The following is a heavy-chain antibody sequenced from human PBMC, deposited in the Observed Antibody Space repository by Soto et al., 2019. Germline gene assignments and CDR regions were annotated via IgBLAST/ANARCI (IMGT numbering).Heavy chain of an antibody. CDR1: GFTFRSFT. J-gene: IGHJ5*02. D-gene: IGHD6-13*01. V-gene: IGHV3-21*01. CDR3: TRDASRDSSARGWFDP. CDR2: ISSNSAYI. Sequence: GGSLRLSCTASGFTFRSFTMNWVRQAPGKGLEWVSTISSNSAYIYYTDALRGRFTISRDNAKNSLHLQMNSLRAEDTAVYYCTRDASRDSSARGWFDPWGPGTLVTVSS.